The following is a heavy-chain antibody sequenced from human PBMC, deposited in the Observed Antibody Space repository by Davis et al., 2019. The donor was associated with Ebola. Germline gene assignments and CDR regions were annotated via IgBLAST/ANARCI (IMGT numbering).Heavy chain of an antibody. V-gene: IGHV4-59*03. Sequence: PSETLSLTCTVSGVSISRHYWNWIRQPPGMRLEWIGSIYYTGNAYYNSSLASRATISVDTSKNQFSLKLTSVTAADTAMYYCSERGSSVWGQGTLVTVSS. CDR3: SERGSSV. CDR2: IYYTGNA. CDR1: GVSISRHY. J-gene: IGHJ4*02. D-gene: IGHD3-10*01.